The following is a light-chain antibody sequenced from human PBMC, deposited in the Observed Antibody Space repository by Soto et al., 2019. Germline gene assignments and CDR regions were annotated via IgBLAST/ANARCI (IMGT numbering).Light chain of an antibody. CDR3: QPYNNWPLT. V-gene: IGKV3-15*01. CDR1: QSISSSF. J-gene: IGKJ4*01. Sequence: EIVLTQSPVTLSLSPGERATLSCRASQSISSSFLAWYQQKPGQAPRLLIYGASSRATGIPARFSGSGSGTEFTLTINSLQSEDSAVYYCQPYNNWPLTFGGGTKVDIK. CDR2: GAS.